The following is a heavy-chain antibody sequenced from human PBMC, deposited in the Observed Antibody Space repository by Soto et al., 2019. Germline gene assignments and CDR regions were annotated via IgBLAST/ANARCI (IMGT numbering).Heavy chain of an antibody. CDR2: MNPNSGNT. CDR1: GYTFTSYD. CDR3: ARERSSGDFDI. J-gene: IGHJ3*02. V-gene: IGHV1-8*01. D-gene: IGHD2-15*01. Sequence: QVQLVQSGAEVKKPGASVKVSCKTSGYTFTSYDIDWVRQATGQGLEWMGWMNPNSGNTAYAQKFQGRVTMTRNTSIITAYMELSSLRPEDTAVYYCARERSSGDFDILGQGTMVTVSS.